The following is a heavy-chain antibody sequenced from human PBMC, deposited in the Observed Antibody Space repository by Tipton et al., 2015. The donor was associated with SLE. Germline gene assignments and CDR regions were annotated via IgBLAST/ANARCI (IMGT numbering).Heavy chain of an antibody. Sequence: LSCTVSGGSISSYYWSWIRQPPGKGLEWIGYIYYSGSTNYNPSLKSRVTISVDTSKNQFSLKLSSVTAADTAVYYCARDRPSGNDAFDIWGQGTMVTVSS. D-gene: IGHD3-3*01. CDR3: ARDRPSGNDAFDI. J-gene: IGHJ3*02. V-gene: IGHV4-59*01. CDR2: IYYSGST. CDR1: GGSISSYY.